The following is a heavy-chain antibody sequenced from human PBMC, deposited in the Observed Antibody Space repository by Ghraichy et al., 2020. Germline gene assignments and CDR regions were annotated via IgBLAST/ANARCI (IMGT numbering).Heavy chain of an antibody. CDR1: GFTFSSYA. V-gene: IGHV3-30-3*01. Sequence: GGSLRLSCAASGFTFSSYAMHWVRQAPGKGLEWVAVISYDGSKKYYADSVKGRFTISRDNSKNTLYLQMNSLRAEDTAVYYCTRNDYSTYYFDYWGQGTLVTVSS. CDR2: ISYDGSKK. CDR3: TRNDYSTYYFDY. D-gene: IGHD4-11*01. J-gene: IGHJ4*02.